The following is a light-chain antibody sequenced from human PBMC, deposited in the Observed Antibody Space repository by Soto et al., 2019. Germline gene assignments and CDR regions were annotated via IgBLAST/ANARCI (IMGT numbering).Light chain of an antibody. V-gene: IGKV3-15*01. J-gene: IGKJ1*01. CDR2: GAS. Sequence: EVVMTQSPATLSVSPGEGVTLSCRASQGIGDTLAWYQHKPGQTPRLLIYGASARATGIPARFSGGGSGAEYTLTISSLQSEDFAVYYCQQYDKWPRTFGQGTKVDIK. CDR1: QGIGDT. CDR3: QQYDKWPRT.